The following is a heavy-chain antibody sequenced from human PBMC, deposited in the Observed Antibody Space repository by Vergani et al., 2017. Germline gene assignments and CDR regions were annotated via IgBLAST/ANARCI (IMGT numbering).Heavy chain of an antibody. J-gene: IGHJ6*02. D-gene: IGHD3-9*01. Sequence: DLVESGGGLAQPGGSLRLSCEASGITFWKFGMHWVRQGPGKGLEWVSGISWNSGAVDYADSVRGRFTISRHNAKNSLFLEMNSLRFEDTAVYFCARVMYRDEASTGYRLEGMDIWGQGTTVTISS. CDR3: ARVMYRDEASTGYRLEGMDI. CDR2: ISWNSGAV. V-gene: IGHV3-9*01. CDR1: GITFWKFG.